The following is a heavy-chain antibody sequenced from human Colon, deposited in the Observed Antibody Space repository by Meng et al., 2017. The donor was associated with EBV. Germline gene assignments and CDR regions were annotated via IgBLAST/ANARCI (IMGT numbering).Heavy chain of an antibody. CDR1: GGSLDNSDYF. D-gene: IGHD4-17*01. J-gene: IGHJ4*02. CDR3: ARHVYGDSYGF. Sequence: PGLGKPSGTLSLTCTGSGGSLDNSDYFWDWIRQPPGKGLEWIGSVRYRGTAYYNPSLTSRVTISVDTSKNQFSLNLSSLTAADTAVYYCARHVYGDSYGFWGQGTLVTVSS. V-gene: IGHV4-39*01. CDR2: VRYRGTA.